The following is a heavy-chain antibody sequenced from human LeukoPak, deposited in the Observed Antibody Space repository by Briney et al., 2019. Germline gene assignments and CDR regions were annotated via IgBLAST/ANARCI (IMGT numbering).Heavy chain of an antibody. J-gene: IGHJ5*02. CDR3: AKGAEIDL. CDR1: GFTVTNYA. CDR2: VTGPGDTT. V-gene: IGHV3-23*01. Sequence: GGSLRLSCATSGFTVTNYAMNWVRQAPGKGLEWVSAVTGPGDTTYYADSVKGRFFMSREDSKTTVYLQMNSLRAEDTAIYYCAKGAEIDLWGQGTLVTVSS. D-gene: IGHD3-16*01.